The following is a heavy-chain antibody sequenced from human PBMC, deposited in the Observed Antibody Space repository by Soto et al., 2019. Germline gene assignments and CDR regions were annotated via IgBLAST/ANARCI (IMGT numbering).Heavy chain of an antibody. CDR1: GFTFSSYA. Sequence: EVQLLESGGGLVQPGGSLRLSCAASGFTFSSYAMSWVRQAPGKGLEWVSVIRGGGNRIYYADSVKGRFTISRDNSKNPLYLQMNSLRDEETARYYCAKERRLERGDFDYWGQGTLVTGSS. D-gene: IGHD1-1*01. CDR3: AKERRLERGDFDY. CDR2: IRGGGNRI. V-gene: IGHV3-23*01. J-gene: IGHJ4*02.